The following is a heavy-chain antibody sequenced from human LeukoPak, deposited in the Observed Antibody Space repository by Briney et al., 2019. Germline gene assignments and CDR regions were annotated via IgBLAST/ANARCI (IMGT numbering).Heavy chain of an antibody. CDR1: GFTFSNYG. Sequence: PGVSLRLSCAASGFTFSNYGMNWVRQAPGKGLEWASAISGSGGGTYYADSVKGRFTISRDNSKNTLYLQMNSLRAEDTAIYYCAKVNLAWFDPWGQGTLVTVSS. J-gene: IGHJ5*02. V-gene: IGHV3-23*01. D-gene: IGHD1-14*01. CDR3: AKVNLAWFDP. CDR2: ISGSGGGT.